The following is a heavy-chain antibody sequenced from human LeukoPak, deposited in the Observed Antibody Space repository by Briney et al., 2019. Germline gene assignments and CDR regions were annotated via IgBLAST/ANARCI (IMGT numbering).Heavy chain of an antibody. J-gene: IGHJ4*02. Sequence: GGSLRLSCAASGFTFSDYYMSWIRQAPGKGLEWVSYISSSGSTIYYADSVKGRFTISRDNAKNSLYLQMNSLIAEDTAVYYCARASPGIAAAGPIDYWGQGTLVTVSS. CDR1: GFTFSDYY. CDR3: ARASPGIAAAGPIDY. D-gene: IGHD6-13*01. CDR2: ISSSGSTI. V-gene: IGHV3-11*01.